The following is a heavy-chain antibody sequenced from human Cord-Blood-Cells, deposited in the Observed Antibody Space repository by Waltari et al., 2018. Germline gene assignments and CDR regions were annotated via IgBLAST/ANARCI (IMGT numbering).Heavy chain of an antibody. J-gene: IGHJ4*02. D-gene: IGHD1-20*01. V-gene: IGHV4-4*02. CDR3: ARVVYNWNYLDY. Sequence: QVQLQESGPGLVKPSGTLSLTCAVSGGSISSSNWWSWVGQPPGKGLEWIGETYRSGSTNNTPSLKGRVTISVDKSKNQFSLNLSAVTAADTAVYYCARVVYNWNYLDYWCQVILVTVSS. CDR1: GGSISSSNW. CDR2: TYRSGST.